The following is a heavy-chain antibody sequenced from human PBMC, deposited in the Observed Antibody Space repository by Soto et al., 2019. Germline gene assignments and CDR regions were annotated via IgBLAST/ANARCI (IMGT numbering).Heavy chain of an antibody. D-gene: IGHD5-12*01. CDR2: ISTYSGDT. CDR3: ARHHGPTTSENWFDP. V-gene: IGHV1-18*01. Sequence: QVHLVQSGVEVKTPGASVKVSCQASGYTFFTYDISWVRQAPGQGLEWMGWISTYSGDTKYAQKFQGRVTMTTDTSTTTASLELRSLRSDDTAVYYCARHHGPTTSENWFDPWDQGTLVTVSS. J-gene: IGHJ5*02. CDR1: GYTFFTYD.